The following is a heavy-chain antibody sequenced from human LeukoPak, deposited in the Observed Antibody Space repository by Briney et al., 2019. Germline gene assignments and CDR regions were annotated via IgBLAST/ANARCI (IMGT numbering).Heavy chain of an antibody. CDR3: ARLLSSTSFSFDY. J-gene: IGHJ4*02. CDR1: GGSISSYY. CDR2: IYYSGST. Sequence: ASETLSLTCTVSGGSISSYYWSWIRQPPGKGLEWIGYIYYSGSTNYNPSLKSRVAISVDTSKNQFSLKLSSVTAADTAVYYCARLLSSTSFSFDYWGQGTLVTVSS. D-gene: IGHD2-2*01. V-gene: IGHV4-59*01.